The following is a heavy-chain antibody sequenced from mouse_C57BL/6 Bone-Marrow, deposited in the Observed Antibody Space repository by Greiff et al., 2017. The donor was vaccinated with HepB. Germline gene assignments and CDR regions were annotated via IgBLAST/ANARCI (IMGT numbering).Heavy chain of an antibody. CDR1: GYSITSGYY. J-gene: IGHJ4*01. CDR3: ARDRGLRRYYAMDY. V-gene: IGHV3-6*01. D-gene: IGHD2-4*01. Sequence: VQLKESGPGLVKPSQSLSLTCSVTGYSITSGYYWNWIRQFPGNKLEWMGYISYDGSNNYNPSLKNRISITRDTSKNQFFLKLNSVTTEDTATYYCARDRGLRRYYAMDYWGQGTSVTVSS. CDR2: ISYDGSN.